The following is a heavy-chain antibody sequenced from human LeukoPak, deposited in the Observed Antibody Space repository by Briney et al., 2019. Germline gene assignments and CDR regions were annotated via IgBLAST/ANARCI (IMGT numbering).Heavy chain of an antibody. Sequence: PGGSLRLSCAASGFTFSSYSFNWVRQAPGKGLEWVSYISRTTSYADSVKGRFTISRDNAKNSPYLQMNSLRAEDTAVYYCARAPRDYDILTGYYSLYYMDVWGKGTTVTISS. CDR3: ARAPRDYDILTGYYSLYYMDV. D-gene: IGHD3-9*01. CDR2: ISRTT. J-gene: IGHJ6*03. V-gene: IGHV3-21*05. CDR1: GFTFSSYS.